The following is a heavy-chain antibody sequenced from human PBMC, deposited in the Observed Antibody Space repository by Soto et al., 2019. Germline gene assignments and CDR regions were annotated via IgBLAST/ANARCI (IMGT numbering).Heavy chain of an antibody. V-gene: IGHV3-9*01. J-gene: IGHJ6*03. CDR3: AKDILEKTTTYYYMDV. CDR1: GFTFDDYA. CDR2: ISWNSGSI. D-gene: IGHD3-3*01. Sequence: VQLVESGGGLVQPGRSLRLSCAASGFTFDDYAMHWVRQAPGKGLEWVSGISWNSGSIGYADSVKGRFTISRDNAKNSLYLQMTSLRAEDTALYYCAKDILEKTTTYYYMDVWGRGTTVTVSS.